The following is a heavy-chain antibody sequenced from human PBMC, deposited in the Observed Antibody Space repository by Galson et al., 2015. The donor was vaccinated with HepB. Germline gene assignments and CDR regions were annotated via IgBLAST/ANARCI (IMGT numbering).Heavy chain of an antibody. D-gene: IGHD3-10*01. CDR2: ISAKNDNT. CDR3: ARETRSGSFLDY. V-gene: IGHV1-18*04. CDR1: GYSFIDYD. Sequence: SVKVSCKASGYSFIDYDVSWVRQAPGQGLQWMGWISAKNDNTNYAQKFQGRLTMTTDTSTSTSYMELRSLTSDDTAVYYCARETRSGSFLDYWGQGSLVTVSS. J-gene: IGHJ4*02.